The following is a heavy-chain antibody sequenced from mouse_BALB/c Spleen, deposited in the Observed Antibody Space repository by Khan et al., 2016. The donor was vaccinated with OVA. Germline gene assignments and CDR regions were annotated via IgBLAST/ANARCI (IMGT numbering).Heavy chain of an antibody. CDR1: GYTFTDYV. CDR2: IYPGSGNS. J-gene: IGHJ3*01. D-gene: IGHD1-2*01. V-gene: IGHV1-77*01. CDR3: ARSYGGAWFAY. Sequence: QVQLQQSGPELVKPGASVKMSCKVSGYTFTDYVITWVKQRTGQGLEWIGVIYPGSGNSYCNDKFVGTATLTADKSSNTVKMHLSSLPFEDSAVYFCARSYGGAWFAYWGQGTLVTVSA.